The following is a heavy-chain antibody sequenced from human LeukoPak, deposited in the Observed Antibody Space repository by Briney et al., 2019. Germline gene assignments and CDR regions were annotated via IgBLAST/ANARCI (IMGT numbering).Heavy chain of an antibody. CDR2: ISYDGSNK. J-gene: IGHJ4*02. V-gene: IGHV3-30*18. CDR3: AKDSLARGYRGYYFDY. Sequence: GGSLRLSCAASGFTFSSYGMHWVRQAPGKGLEWVAVISYDGSNKYYADSVKGRFTISRDNSKNTLYLQMNSLRAEDTAVYYCAKDSLARGYRGYYFDYWGQGTLVTVSS. D-gene: IGHD5-24*01. CDR1: GFTFSSYG.